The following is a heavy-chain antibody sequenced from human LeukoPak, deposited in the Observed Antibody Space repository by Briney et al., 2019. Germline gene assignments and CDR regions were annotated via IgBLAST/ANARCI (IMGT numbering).Heavy chain of an antibody. D-gene: IGHD5-18*01. J-gene: IGHJ4*02. Sequence: SKTLSLTCTVSGGSISSYYWSWIRQPPGKGLEWIGYIYYSGSTNYNPSLKSRVTISVDTSKNQFSLKLSSVTAADTAVYYCATSYSYGSFDYWGQGTLVTVSS. CDR3: ATSYSYGSFDY. V-gene: IGHV4-59*01. CDR2: IYYSGST. CDR1: GGSISSYY.